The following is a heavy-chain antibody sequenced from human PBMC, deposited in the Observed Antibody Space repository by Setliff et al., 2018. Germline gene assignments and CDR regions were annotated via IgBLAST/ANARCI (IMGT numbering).Heavy chain of an antibody. CDR3: MREGAQMPSLSHLYGVDV. J-gene: IGHJ6*02. CDR1: GGSISSSSYY. D-gene: IGHD2-2*01. V-gene: IGHV4-39*02. Sequence: SETLSLTCSVSGGSISSSSYYWGWIRQPPGKGLEWIGSMYYSVSTYYNPSLKSRATIPADTSQRQVSLNLNSVTAADTAVYYCMREGAQMPSLSHLYGVDVWGQGTTVTVSS. CDR2: MYYSVST.